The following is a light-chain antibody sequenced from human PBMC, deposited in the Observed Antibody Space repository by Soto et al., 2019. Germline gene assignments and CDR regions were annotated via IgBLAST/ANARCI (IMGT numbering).Light chain of an antibody. CDR1: SSDIGGYNY. V-gene: IGLV2-14*03. J-gene: IGLJ3*02. CDR3: SSYTSQSTVV. Sequence: QSALTQPPSASGSAGQSVTLSCTGTSSDIGGYNYVSWYQQYPGKAPKLIIYDVSDRPSGVSTRFSGSKSGNTASLTISGLQADDEADYYCSSYTSQSTVVFGGGTKLTVL. CDR2: DVS.